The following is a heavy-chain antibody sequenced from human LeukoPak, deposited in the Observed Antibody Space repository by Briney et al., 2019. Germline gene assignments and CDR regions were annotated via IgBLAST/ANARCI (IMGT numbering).Heavy chain of an antibody. Sequence: PGGSLRLSCAASGFTVSSNYMSWVRQAPGKGLEWVSVIYSGDSTYYADSVKGRFTISRDNSKNTLYLQMNSLRAEDTAVYYCVNGVGSSWLDAFDIWGQGTMVTVSS. J-gene: IGHJ3*02. CDR1: GFTVSSNY. V-gene: IGHV3-66*01. CDR3: VNGVGSSWLDAFDI. D-gene: IGHD6-13*01. CDR2: IYSGDST.